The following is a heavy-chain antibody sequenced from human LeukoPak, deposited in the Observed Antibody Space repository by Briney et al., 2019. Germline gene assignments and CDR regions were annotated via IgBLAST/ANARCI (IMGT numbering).Heavy chain of an antibody. CDR3: AKSMVSGSSHWYFDL. CDR2: ISGSGVTM. CDR1: GFTFSSYE. D-gene: IGHD3-10*01. V-gene: IGHV3-48*03. Sequence: PGGSLRLSCAASGFTFSSYEMNWVRQAPGRGLEWVSYISGSGVTMYYADSVKGRFTISRDDAKNSLYLQMNSLRTEDTALYYCAKSMVSGSSHWYFDLWGRGTLVTVSS. J-gene: IGHJ2*01.